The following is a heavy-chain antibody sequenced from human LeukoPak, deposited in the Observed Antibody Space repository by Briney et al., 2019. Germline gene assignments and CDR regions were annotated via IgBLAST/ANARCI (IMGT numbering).Heavy chain of an antibody. CDR1: GFTFSGSA. CDR2: IRSKANSYAT. D-gene: IGHD5-18*01. J-gene: IGHJ4*02. V-gene: IGHV3-73*01. CDR3: TRSYGPYYFDY. Sequence: GGSLRLSCAASGFTFSGSAMHWVRQASGKGLEWVGRIRSKANSYATAYAASVKGRFTISRDDSKNTAYLQMNSLKTEDTAVYYCTRSYGPYYFDYWGQGTLDTVSS.